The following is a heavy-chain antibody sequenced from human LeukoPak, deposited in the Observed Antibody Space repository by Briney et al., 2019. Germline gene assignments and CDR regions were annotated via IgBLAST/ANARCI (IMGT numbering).Heavy chain of an antibody. D-gene: IGHD6-6*01. J-gene: IGHJ4*02. CDR3: AKAAQVAGRPNLGGHFDY. Sequence: GGSLRLSCAASGFTFSSYDMHWVRQAPGKGLEWVSAISGSGGRTYYAESVKGRFTISRDNNENTLYLQMNSLRAEDTAVYYCAKAAQVAGRPNLGGHFDYWGQGTLVTVSS. V-gene: IGHV3-23*01. CDR1: GFTFSSYD. CDR2: ISGSGGRT.